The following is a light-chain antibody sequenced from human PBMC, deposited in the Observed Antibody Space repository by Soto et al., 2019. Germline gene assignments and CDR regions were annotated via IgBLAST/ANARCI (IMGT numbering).Light chain of an antibody. CDR2: DAS. Sequence: DIEMTQSPSTLSASVGDRVTITCRASQRINKWLAWHQQKPGKAPKLMIYDASSLQTGVPPRFSGSGSGTEFTLTIRSLQPDDIADYYCQQYSSYSAWTFGEGTKVDIK. J-gene: IGKJ1*01. V-gene: IGKV1-5*01. CDR1: QRINKW. CDR3: QQYSSYSAWT.